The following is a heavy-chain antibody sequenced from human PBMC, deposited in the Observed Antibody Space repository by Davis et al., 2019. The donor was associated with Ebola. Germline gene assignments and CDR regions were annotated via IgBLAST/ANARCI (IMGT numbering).Heavy chain of an antibody. CDR1: GGFVSSGGYS. V-gene: IGHV4-30-4*07. J-gene: IGHJ4*02. CDR3: ARGRSIAAA. CDR2: YYYTGST. D-gene: IGHD6-13*01. Sequence: MPSETLSLTCAVSGGFVSSGGYSWSWIRQPPGQGLEWTGYYYYTGSTYYNPSLKSRVTISVDTSKNQFSLKLISVTAADTAVYYCARGRSIAAAWGQGTLVTVSS.